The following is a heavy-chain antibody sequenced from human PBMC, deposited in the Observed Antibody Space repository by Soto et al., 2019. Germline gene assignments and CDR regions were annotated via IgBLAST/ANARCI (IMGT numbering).Heavy chain of an antibody. V-gene: IGHV3-7*04. CDR3: TRGSGWSYY. CDR1: GFTFSSYW. D-gene: IGHD6-19*01. Sequence: EVQLVESGGGLVQPGGSLRLSCAASGFTFSSYWMTWVRQAPGKALEWLANIKHDGSDSNYVDSVKGRFTISRDNAENSVYLQMNSLRGEDTAVYYCTRGSGWSYYWGRGTLVTVSS. CDR2: IKHDGSDS. J-gene: IGHJ4*02.